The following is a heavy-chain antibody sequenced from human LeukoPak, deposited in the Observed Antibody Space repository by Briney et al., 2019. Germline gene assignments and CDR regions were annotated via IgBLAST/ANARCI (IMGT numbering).Heavy chain of an antibody. CDR1: GGSISYFY. Sequence: SETLSLTCTVSGGSISYFYWGCIRQPPGKGLEWVGYIYHGGITNYNPSLESRVSMSADTSKNQFSLRLNSVTAADTAVYYCARLNVGSGWFFDYWGQRTLVTVSS. CDR3: ARLNVGSGWFFDY. V-gene: IGHV4-59*08. J-gene: IGHJ4*02. CDR2: IYHGGIT. D-gene: IGHD6-19*01.